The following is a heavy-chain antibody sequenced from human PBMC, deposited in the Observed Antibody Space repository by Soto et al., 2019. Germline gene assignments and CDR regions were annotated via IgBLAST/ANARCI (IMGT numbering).Heavy chain of an antibody. CDR2: ISSSGYI. CDR3: ARDCSGGSCYPGMDV. Sequence: GGSLRLSCAASGFNFNSYTINWVRQAPGKRLEWLSSISSSGYIFSTDSVRGRFTISRDNARNSVYLQINSLRAEDTAVYFCARDCSGGSCYPGMDVRGQGTTVTVSS. J-gene: IGHJ6*02. D-gene: IGHD2-15*01. CDR1: GFNFNSYT. V-gene: IGHV3-21*01.